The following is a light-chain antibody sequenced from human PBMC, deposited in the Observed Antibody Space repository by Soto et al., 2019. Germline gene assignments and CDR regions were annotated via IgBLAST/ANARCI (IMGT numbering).Light chain of an antibody. Sequence: QSVLTQPPSVSGAPGQRVTISCTGSSSNIGAGYDVHWYQQLPGTAPNLLIYGNSNRPSGVPDRFSGSKSGTSASLAIPGLKAEDESDYYCQSYDSSLSGWVFGGGTKVTVL. CDR2: GNS. CDR3: QSYDSSLSGWV. CDR1: SSNIGAGYD. V-gene: IGLV1-40*01. J-gene: IGLJ3*02.